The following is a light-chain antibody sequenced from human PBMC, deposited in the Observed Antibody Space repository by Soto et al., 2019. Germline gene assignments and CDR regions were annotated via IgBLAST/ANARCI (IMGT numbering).Light chain of an antibody. CDR1: QSVSSSY. V-gene: IGKV3-20*01. J-gene: IGKJ3*01. Sequence: EIVLTQSPGTLSLSPGERATLSCRASQSVSSSYLAWYQQKPGQAPRLLIYGASSRATGIPDRFSGSGSGTDFTLTISRLAPEDFAVYYCQQIFTFGPGTKVDIK. CDR3: QQIFT. CDR2: GAS.